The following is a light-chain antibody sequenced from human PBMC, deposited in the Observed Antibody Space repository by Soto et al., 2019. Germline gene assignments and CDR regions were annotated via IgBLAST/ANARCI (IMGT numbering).Light chain of an antibody. CDR2: KSS. J-gene: IGKJ1*01. V-gene: IGKV1-5*03. Sequence: DIQMTQSPFTVSASVGDRVTITCRASQSIGSWLAWYQQKPGKVPKVLIYKSSILAGGIPPRFSGSGSGTEFTLTISSLQPDDFATYFCQLNHFYLWTFGQGTRVEFK. CDR1: QSIGSW. CDR3: QLNHFYLWT.